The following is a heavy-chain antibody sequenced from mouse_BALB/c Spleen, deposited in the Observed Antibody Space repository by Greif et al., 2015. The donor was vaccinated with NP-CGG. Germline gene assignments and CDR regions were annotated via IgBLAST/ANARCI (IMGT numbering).Heavy chain of an antibody. V-gene: IGHV2-9*02. CDR3: ARVHYAMDY. J-gene: IGHJ4*01. Sequence: VQLQQSGTGLVALSQSLSITCTVSGFSLTSFGVHWVRQPPGKGLEWLGVIWAGGCTKYNSALMSRLSISRDNAKSQVFLKMNRLQTDDTAMYYCARVHYAMDYWVQGSSVTVSS. CDR2: IWAGGCT. D-gene: IGHD1-2*01. CDR1: GFSLTSFG.